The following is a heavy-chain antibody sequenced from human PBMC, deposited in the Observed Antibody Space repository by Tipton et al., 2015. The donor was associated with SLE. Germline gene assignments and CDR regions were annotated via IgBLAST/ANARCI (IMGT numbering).Heavy chain of an antibody. D-gene: IGHD6-13*01. J-gene: IGHJ4*02. CDR1: GFTFSSYS. CDR2: ISSSSSYI. CDR3: AKQYSSSRAGGDY. Sequence: SLRLSCAASGFTFSSYSMNWVRQAPGKGLEWVSSISSSSSYIYYADSVKGRFTISRDNAKNSLYLQMNSLRAEDTAVYYCAKQYSSSRAGGDYWGQGTLVTVSS. V-gene: IGHV3-21*04.